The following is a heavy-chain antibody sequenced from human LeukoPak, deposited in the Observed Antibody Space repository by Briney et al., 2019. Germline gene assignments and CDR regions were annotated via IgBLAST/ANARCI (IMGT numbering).Heavy chain of an antibody. CDR1: GYSISSGYY. CDR2: IYHSGST. J-gene: IGHJ4*02. CDR3: ALGRTFDY. V-gene: IGHV4-38-2*02. D-gene: IGHD7-27*01. Sequence: PSETLSLTCTVSGYSISSGYYWGWIRQPPGKGLEWIGSIYHSGSTYYNPSLKSRVTISVDTSKNQFSLKLSSVTAADTAVYYCALGRTFDYWGQGTLVTVSS.